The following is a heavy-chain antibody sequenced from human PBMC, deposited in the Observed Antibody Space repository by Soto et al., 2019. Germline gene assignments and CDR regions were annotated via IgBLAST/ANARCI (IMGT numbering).Heavy chain of an antibody. V-gene: IGHV4-59*01. CDR1: GGSISSYY. J-gene: IGHJ4*02. CDR2: IYYSGST. CDR3: ARVHLPLYYDSSGYSYYFDY. D-gene: IGHD3-22*01. Sequence: KPSETLSLTCTVSGGSISSYYWSWIRQPPGKGLEWIGYIYYSGSTNYNPSLKSRVTISVDTSKNQFSLKLSSVTAADTAVYYCARVHLPLYYDSSGYSYYFDYWGQGTLVTVSS.